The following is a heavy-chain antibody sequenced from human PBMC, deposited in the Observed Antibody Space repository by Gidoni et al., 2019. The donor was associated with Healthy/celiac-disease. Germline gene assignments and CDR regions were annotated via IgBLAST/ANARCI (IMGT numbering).Heavy chain of an antibody. CDR1: GCTFSSYA. J-gene: IGHJ4*02. V-gene: IGHV3-64D*08. Sequence: EVQLVESGGGLVQPGGSLSLSCSASGCTFSSYAMHWVRQAPGKGLEYVSAISSNGGSTYYADSVKGRFTISRDNSKNTLYLQMSSLRAEDTAVYYCVKDKVGWFGEPQFDYWGQGTLVTVSS. CDR3: VKDKVGWFGEPQFDY. D-gene: IGHD3-10*01. CDR2: ISSNGGST.